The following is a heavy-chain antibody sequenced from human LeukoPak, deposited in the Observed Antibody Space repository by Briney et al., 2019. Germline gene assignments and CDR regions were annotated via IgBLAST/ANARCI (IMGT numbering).Heavy chain of an antibody. CDR1: GFTFSSYA. CDR3: AKPHFDD. Sequence: GGSLRLSCAASGFTFSSYAMHWVRQAPGKGLEWVAVISYDGSNKYYADSVRGRFTISRDNSKNTLYLQMNSLRAGDTAVYYCAKPHFDDWGQGTLVTVSS. CDR2: ISYDGSNK. V-gene: IGHV3-30*04. J-gene: IGHJ4*02.